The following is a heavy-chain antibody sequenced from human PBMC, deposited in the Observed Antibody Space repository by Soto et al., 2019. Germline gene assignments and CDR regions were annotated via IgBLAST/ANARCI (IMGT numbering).Heavy chain of an antibody. V-gene: IGHV3-30*18. D-gene: IGHD2-2*01. CDR3: AKDRSVLVPAATFDP. CDR1: GFTFSSYG. CDR2: ISYDGSNK. J-gene: IGHJ5*02. Sequence: GGSLRLSCAASGFTFSSYGMHWVRQAPGKGLEWVAVISYDGSNKYYADSVKGRFTISRDNSKNTLYLQMNSLRAEDTAVYYCAKDRSVLVPAATFDPWGQGTLVTAPQ.